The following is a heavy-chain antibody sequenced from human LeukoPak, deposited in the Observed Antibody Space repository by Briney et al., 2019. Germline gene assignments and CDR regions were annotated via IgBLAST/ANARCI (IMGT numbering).Heavy chain of an antibody. CDR2: NDWDDAK. V-gene: IGHV2-70*04. CDR3: ARTRAYYDFRAWAFDI. CDR1: GFSLSTSGMR. D-gene: IGHD3-3*01. Sequence: SGPTLVNPTQTLTLTCTFSGFSLSTSGMRVSWIRQPPGKALEWLARNDWDDAKFYSPSLHPRLPISQDTSKDHVLLTMTDMDPVDTATYYCARTRAYYDFRAWAFDIWGQGTMVTVSS. J-gene: IGHJ3*02.